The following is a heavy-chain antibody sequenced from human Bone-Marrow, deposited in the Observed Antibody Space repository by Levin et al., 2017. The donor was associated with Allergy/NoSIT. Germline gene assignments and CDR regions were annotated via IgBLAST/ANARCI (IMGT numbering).Heavy chain of an antibody. CDR2: ISYDGREE. D-gene: IGHD1-7*01. J-gene: IGHJ4*02. CDR3: AKEGHTVGWTYGDF. Sequence: GESLKISCAASGFSFSDYGMHWVRQAPGKGLEWVAFISYDGREEHYGDSVEGRFSVSRDNSKNTVYLQMNSLRTEDTAMYHCAKEGHTVGWTYGDFWGQGAHVAVSS. V-gene: IGHV3-30*18. CDR1: GFSFSDYG.